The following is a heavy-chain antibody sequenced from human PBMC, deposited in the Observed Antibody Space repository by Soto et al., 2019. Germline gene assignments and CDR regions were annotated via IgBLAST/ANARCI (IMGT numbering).Heavy chain of an antibody. J-gene: IGHJ5*02. D-gene: IGHD2-15*01. CDR3: ARESTSVYCRGGSCYSGWFDP. V-gene: IGHV1-69*13. CDR1: GGTFSSYA. Sequence: VASVKVSCKASGGTFSSYAISWVRQAPGQGLEWMGGIIPIFGTANYAQKFQGGVTITADESTSTAYMELSSLRSEDTAVYYCARESTSVYCRGGSCYSGWFDPWGQGTMVTASS. CDR2: IIPIFGTA.